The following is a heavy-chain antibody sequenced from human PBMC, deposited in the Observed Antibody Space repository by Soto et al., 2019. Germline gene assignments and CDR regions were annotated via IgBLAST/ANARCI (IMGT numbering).Heavy chain of an antibody. Sequence: QVQLQESGPGLVKPSQTLSLTCTVSGGSISSGGYYWSWIRQHPGKGLEWIGYIYYRGSTYYNPSLKSRVTVSVDTSKNQFSLKLSSVTAADTAVYYCARGRVTPLTTFVYYWGQGTLVTVSS. CDR3: ARGRVTPLTTFVYY. D-gene: IGHD4-17*01. CDR1: GGSISSGGYY. J-gene: IGHJ4*02. V-gene: IGHV4-31*03. CDR2: IYYRGST.